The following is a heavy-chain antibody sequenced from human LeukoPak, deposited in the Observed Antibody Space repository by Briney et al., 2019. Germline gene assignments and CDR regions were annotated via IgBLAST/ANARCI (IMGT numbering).Heavy chain of an antibody. CDR3: AKIAATGYSYYGMDV. CDR1: GGSFSGYY. J-gene: IGHJ6*02. CDR2: ISWNSGNI. Sequence: LSLTCAVYGGSFSGYYWSWLRQPPGKGLEWVSGISWNSGNIGYADSVKGRFTISRDNAKNSLYLQMNSLRAEDTALYYCAKIAATGYSYYGMDVWGQGTTVTVSS. D-gene: IGHD6-13*01. V-gene: IGHV3-9*01.